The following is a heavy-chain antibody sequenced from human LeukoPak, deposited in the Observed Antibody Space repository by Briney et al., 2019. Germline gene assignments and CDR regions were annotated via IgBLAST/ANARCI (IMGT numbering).Heavy chain of an antibody. V-gene: IGHV3-23*01. J-gene: IGHJ4*02. CDR3: AKDQQYQLLYGNLDY. Sequence: GGSLRLSCAASGFTFSSYAMSWVRQAPGKGLEWVSAISGSGGSTYHADSVKGRFTIPRDNSKNMLYLQMNSLRAEDTAVYYCAKDQQYQLLYGNLDYWGQGTLVTVSS. CDR1: GFTFSSYA. D-gene: IGHD2-2*02. CDR2: ISGSGGST.